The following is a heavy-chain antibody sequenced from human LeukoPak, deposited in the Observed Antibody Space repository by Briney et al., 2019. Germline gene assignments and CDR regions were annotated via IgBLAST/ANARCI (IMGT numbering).Heavy chain of an antibody. CDR1: GYTFTGYS. J-gene: IGHJ4*02. CDR3: ARVDAELDF. D-gene: IGHD2-2*01. V-gene: IGHV1-2*02. CDR2: INPTNGDA. Sequence: ASLKVSCKASGYTFTGYSIHWVRQAPGQGLEWMGWINPTNGDATSAQEFQGRLTLTLDTSINTAYLELRSLKSDDTAVYYCARVDAELDFWGQGTLVSVSS.